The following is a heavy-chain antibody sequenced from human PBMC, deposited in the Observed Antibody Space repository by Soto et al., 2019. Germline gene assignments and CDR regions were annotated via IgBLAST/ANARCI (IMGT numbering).Heavy chain of an antibody. V-gene: IGHV3-64*01. D-gene: IGHD2-15*01. Sequence: GGSLRLSCAASGFSFHEYTMNWVRQAPGKGLEYVSAISSNGGSTYYANSVKGRFTISRDNSKDTLYLQMGSLRAEDMAVYYCASSHCSGGSCYPSGAFDVWGHGTMVTVSS. CDR2: ISSNGGST. CDR3: ASSHCSGGSCYPSGAFDV. J-gene: IGHJ3*01. CDR1: GFSFHEYT.